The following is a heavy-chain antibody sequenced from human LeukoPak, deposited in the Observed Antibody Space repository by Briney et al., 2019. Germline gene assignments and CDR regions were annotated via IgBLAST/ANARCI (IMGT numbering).Heavy chain of an antibody. CDR1: GFTFSSYG. CDR2: IWYDGSNK. J-gene: IGHJ6*02. CDR3: ARDGPGYCSSTSCPGPYYYYYGMDV. Sequence: GRSLRLSCAASGFTFSSYGMHWVRQAPGKGLERVAVIWYDGSNKYDAEAVKGRFTISRDNSKNTLYLQMNSLRAEDTAVYYCARDGPGYCSSTSCPGPYYYYYGMDVWGQGTTVTVSS. V-gene: IGHV3-33*01. D-gene: IGHD2-2*03.